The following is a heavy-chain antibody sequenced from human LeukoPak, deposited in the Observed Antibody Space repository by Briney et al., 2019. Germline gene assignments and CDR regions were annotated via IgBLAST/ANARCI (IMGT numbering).Heavy chain of an antibody. CDR2: IYPGDSDT. D-gene: IGHD3-22*01. CDR1: VYSLTTYW. V-gene: IGHV5-51*01. J-gene: IGHJ3*02. CDR3: ARQEYYYDSSGVFDI. Sequence: GAPLMTCCKVYVYSLTTYWIGLQPQMPAKGQACIGIIYPGDSDTRYTRSFQRQLTISADKSISTAYLQWSSLKASDTAMYYCARQEYYYDSSGVFDIWGQGTMVTVSS.